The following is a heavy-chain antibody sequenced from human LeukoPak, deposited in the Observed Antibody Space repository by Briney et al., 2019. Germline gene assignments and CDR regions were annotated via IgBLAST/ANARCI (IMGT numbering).Heavy chain of an antibody. J-gene: IGHJ5*02. CDR2: INPNSGGT. CDR1: GYIFTAYY. CDR3: VRDFIAAAGTGA. D-gene: IGHD6-13*01. V-gene: IGHV1-2*02. Sequence: RASVKVSCKASGYIFTAYYMHWVRQAPGQGLEWMGWINPNSGGTDYSQKFQGRVTMTRDTSISTAYMELSSLRFDDRAVYYCVRDFIAAAGTGAWGQGTLVTVSS.